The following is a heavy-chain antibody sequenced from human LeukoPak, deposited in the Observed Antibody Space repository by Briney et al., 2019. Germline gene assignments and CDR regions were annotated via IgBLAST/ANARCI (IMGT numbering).Heavy chain of an antibody. J-gene: IGHJ5*02. D-gene: IGHD6-13*01. CDR2: INHSGST. Sequence: SETLSLTCAVYGGSFSGYYWSWIRQPPGKGLEWIGEINHSGSTNYNPSLKSRVTISVDTTKDQFSLKLTSVTAADTAVYFCVRHFHGSGYVVDLWGQGTLVTVSS. V-gene: IGHV4-34*01. CDR1: GGSFSGYY. CDR3: VRHFHGSGYVVDL.